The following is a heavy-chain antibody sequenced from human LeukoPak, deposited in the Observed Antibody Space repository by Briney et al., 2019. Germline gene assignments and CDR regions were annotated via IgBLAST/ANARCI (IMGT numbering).Heavy chain of an antibody. D-gene: IGHD1-26*01. V-gene: IGHV1-2*02. CDR2: INPNSGGT. CDR1: GDTFTGYH. CDR3: ARVMWELLWDALTI. Sequence: ASVKVSCKASGDTFTGYHMHWVRQAPGQGLEWMGWINPNSGGTNYAQKFQGRVTMTRDTSISTAYMELNRLRSDDTAVYYCARVMWELLWDALTIWGQGTMVTVSS. J-gene: IGHJ3*02.